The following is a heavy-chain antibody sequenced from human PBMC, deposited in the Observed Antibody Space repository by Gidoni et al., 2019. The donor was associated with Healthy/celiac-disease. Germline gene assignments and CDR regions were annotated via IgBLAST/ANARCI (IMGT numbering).Heavy chain of an antibody. Sequence: QVQLQQWGAGLLKPSETLSLTCAVYGGSFSGYDWSWSRQTPGKGLEWIGEINHSGSPNYNPSLKSRVTISVDTSKNQFSLKLSSVTAADTAVYYCAREDYYYGMDVWGQGTTVTVSS. CDR2: INHSGSP. CDR1: GGSFSGYD. V-gene: IGHV4-34*01. CDR3: AREDYYYGMDV. J-gene: IGHJ6*02.